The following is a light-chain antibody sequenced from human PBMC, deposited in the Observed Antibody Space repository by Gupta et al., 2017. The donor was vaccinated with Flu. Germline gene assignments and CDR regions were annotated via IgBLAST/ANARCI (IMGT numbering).Light chain of an antibody. V-gene: IGKV1-39*01. Sequence: DIQMTQSPSSLSASVGDRVTISCRASQSIGSSLNWYMQRPGKAPQLLIYAASSGRSGVTSRFSVSGSGKVFTLAISSRQPEDYAIYYCQQSYNYPRYSFGQGTKVEIK. CDR2: AAS. CDR1: QSIGSS. J-gene: IGKJ2*03. CDR3: QQSYNYPRYS.